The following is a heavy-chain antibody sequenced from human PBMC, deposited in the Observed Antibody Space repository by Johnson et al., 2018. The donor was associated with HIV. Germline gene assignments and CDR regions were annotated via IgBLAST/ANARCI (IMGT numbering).Heavy chain of an antibody. D-gene: IGHD7-27*01. CDR2: IYSGGST. CDR3: AKDDNWGYVVGTFDI. CDR1: GFTVSSNY. Sequence: VQLVESGGGVVRPGGSLRLSCAASGFTVSSNYMSWVRQAPGKGLEWVSVIYSGGSTYYAESWKGRFTISRDNSKNTRYLQMNSLGAEDTAVYYLAKDDNWGYVVGTFDIWGQGTMVTVSS. V-gene: IGHV3-66*02. J-gene: IGHJ3*02.